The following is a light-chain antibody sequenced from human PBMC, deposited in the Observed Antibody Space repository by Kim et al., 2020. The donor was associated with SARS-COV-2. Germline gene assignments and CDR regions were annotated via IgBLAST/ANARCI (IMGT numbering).Light chain of an antibody. CDR2: DSS. J-gene: IGKJ2*01. V-gene: IGKV3-15*01. CDR3: QQYNNWPYT. CDR1: QNVSSD. Sequence: SVSPGERANLSCRASQNVSSDFAWYQQKPGQAPRVLIYDSSTRATGFPARFSGSGSGTEFTLTINSLQSEDFAVYHCQQYNNWPYTFGQGTKLEI.